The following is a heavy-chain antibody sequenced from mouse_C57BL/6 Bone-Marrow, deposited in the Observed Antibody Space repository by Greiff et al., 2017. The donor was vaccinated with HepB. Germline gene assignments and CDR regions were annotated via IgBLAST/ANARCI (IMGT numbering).Heavy chain of an antibody. Sequence: EVQLQQSGAELVKPGASVKLSCTASGFNIKDYYMHWVKQRTEQGLEWIGRIDPEDGETKYAPKFQGKATITADTSSNTAYLQLSSLTSEDTAIYYCARSPPFITTVASMDYWGQGTSVTVSS. CDR2: IDPEDGET. J-gene: IGHJ4*01. V-gene: IGHV14-2*01. CDR3: ARSPPFITTVASMDY. CDR1: GFNIKDYY. D-gene: IGHD1-1*01.